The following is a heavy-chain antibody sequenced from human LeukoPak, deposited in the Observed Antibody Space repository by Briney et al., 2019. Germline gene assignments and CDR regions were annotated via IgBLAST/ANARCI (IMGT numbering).Heavy chain of an antibody. CDR1: GFTFSNYA. Sequence: GGTLRLSCAASGFTFSNYAMSWVRQPPGKGLEWVSLISGSGDTTYYADSVKGRFTISRDNSKNTLYLQMNSLRAEDTAVYYCAKGRYFDWSYCYFDYWGQGTLVTVSS. J-gene: IGHJ4*02. CDR2: ISGSGDTT. V-gene: IGHV3-23*01. CDR3: AKGRYFDWSYCYFDY. D-gene: IGHD3-9*01.